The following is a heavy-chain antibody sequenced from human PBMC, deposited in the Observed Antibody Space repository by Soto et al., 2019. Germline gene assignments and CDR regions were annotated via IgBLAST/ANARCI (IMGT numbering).Heavy chain of an antibody. J-gene: IGHJ5*02. D-gene: IGHD3-10*01. V-gene: IGHV3-48*02. CDR2: ISSGSSTI. CDR3: ARDRYRSMVRGATNWFDL. CDR1: GFTFSSYS. Sequence: GGSLRLSCAASGFTFSSYSMNWVRQAPGKGLEWVSYISSGSSTIYYADSVKGRFTISRDNAKNSLYLQMNSLRDEDTAVYYCARDRYRSMVRGATNWFDLWGQGTLVTVSS.